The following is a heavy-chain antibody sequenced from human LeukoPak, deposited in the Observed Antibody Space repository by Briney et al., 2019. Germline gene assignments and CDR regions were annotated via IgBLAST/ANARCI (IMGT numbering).Heavy chain of an antibody. CDR3: AVWPFYYGSGSNY. D-gene: IGHD3-10*01. CDR2: IYDSGST. CDR1: GSSISSYC. Sequence: SETLSLTCTVSGSSISSYCGISLRQRPGKGLDPTVSIYDSGSTNYNPSLKSRVTISVDTSKNQFSLKLSSVTAADTAVYYCAVWPFYYGSGSNYWGQGTLVTVSS. V-gene: IGHV4-59*01. J-gene: IGHJ4*02.